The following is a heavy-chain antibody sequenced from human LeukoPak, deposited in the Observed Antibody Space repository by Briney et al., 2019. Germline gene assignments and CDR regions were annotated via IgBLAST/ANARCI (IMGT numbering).Heavy chain of an antibody. D-gene: IGHD5-18*01. J-gene: IGHJ4*02. CDR3: ARSRYGSFDY. CDR2: TKYRSKWYS. Sequence: SQTLSLTCAISGDSVSSNSVVWHWIRQSPSRGLEWLGRTKYRSKWYSDYVISVKSRMNIIPDTSKNQFSLQLNSVTPGDTAVYYCARSRYGSFDYWGQGALVTVSS. CDR1: GDSVSSNSVV. V-gene: IGHV6-1*01.